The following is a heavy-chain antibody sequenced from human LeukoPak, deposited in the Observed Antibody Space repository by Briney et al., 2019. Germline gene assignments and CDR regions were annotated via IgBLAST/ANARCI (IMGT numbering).Heavy chain of an antibody. CDR2: IKQDGSEK. Sequence: PGGSLRLSCAASGFTFSNYAMSWVRQAPGKGLEWVANIKQDGSEKYYVDSVKGRFTISRDNAKNSLYLQMNSLRAEDTAVYYCASTMVRGGSHFDYWGQGTLVTVSS. CDR1: GFTFSNYA. V-gene: IGHV3-7*01. CDR3: ASTMVRGGSHFDY. D-gene: IGHD3-10*01. J-gene: IGHJ4*02.